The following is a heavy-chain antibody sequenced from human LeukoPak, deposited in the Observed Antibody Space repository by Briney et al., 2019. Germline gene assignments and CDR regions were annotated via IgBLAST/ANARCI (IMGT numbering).Heavy chain of an antibody. CDR3: AHSPYDFWSGYYSAPRNWFDP. CDR2: IYWNDDK. CDR1: GFSLSTSGVG. Sequence: SGPTLVKPTPTLTLTCTFSGFSLSTSGVGVGWIRQPPGKALEWLALIYWNDDKRYIPSLKSRLTITKDTSKNQVVLTMTNMDPVDTATYYCAHSPYDFWSGYYSAPRNWFDPWGQGTLVTVSS. D-gene: IGHD3-3*01. J-gene: IGHJ5*02. V-gene: IGHV2-5*01.